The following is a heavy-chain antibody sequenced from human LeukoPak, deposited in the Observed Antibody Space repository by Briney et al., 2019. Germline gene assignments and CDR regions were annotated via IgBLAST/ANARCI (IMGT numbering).Heavy chain of an antibody. CDR3: AKDGYSSGWFFPLTGDYGMDV. D-gene: IGHD6-19*01. CDR2: ISYDGSNK. V-gene: IGHV3-30*04. Sequence: GRSLTLSCAASGFTFSSYAMHWVRQAPGKGLEWVAVISYDGSNKYYADSVKGRFTISRDNSKNTLYLQMNSLRAEDTAVYYCAKDGYSSGWFFPLTGDYGMDVWGKGTTVTVSS. J-gene: IGHJ6*04. CDR1: GFTFSSYA.